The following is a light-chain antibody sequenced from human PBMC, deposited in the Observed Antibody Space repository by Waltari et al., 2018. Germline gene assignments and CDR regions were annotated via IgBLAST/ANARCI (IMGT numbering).Light chain of an antibody. Sequence: DIQMTQSPSTLSASVGDRVTITCRASQSISSRLAWYQQKPGKAPKHLIYKASSLESGVPSRFSGSGSGTEFTLTISSLQPDDFATYYCQQYNSYSYTFGQGTKLEIK. CDR3: QQYNSYSYT. CDR2: KAS. V-gene: IGKV1-5*03. J-gene: IGKJ2*01. CDR1: QSISSR.